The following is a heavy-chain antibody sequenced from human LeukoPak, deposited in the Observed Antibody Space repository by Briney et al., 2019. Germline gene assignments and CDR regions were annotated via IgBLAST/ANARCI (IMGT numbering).Heavy chain of an antibody. D-gene: IGHD3-22*01. Sequence: GASVKVSCKASGGTFSSYAISWVRQAPGQGLEWMGGIIPIFGTANCAQKFQGRVTITTDESTSTAYMELSSLRSEDTAVYYCARATPYYYDSSGYYGGPYAFDIWGQGTMVTVSS. J-gene: IGHJ3*02. CDR1: GGTFSSYA. CDR2: IIPIFGTA. V-gene: IGHV1-69*05. CDR3: ARATPYYYDSSGYYGGPYAFDI.